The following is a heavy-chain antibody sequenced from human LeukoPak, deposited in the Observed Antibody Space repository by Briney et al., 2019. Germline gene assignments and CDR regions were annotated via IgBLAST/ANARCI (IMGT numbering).Heavy chain of an antibody. CDR2: TDPNGIT. Sequence: GGSLRLSCAASGFTFSNSWMHWVRQAPGKGLVWVSRTDPNGITTYADSVKGRFTISRDNAKNKLYLQMNSLRAEDTARYYCARSGGIIDYWGQGTLVTVSS. CDR3: ARSGGIIDY. J-gene: IGHJ4*02. V-gene: IGHV3-74*03. CDR1: GFTFSNSW. D-gene: IGHD3-10*01.